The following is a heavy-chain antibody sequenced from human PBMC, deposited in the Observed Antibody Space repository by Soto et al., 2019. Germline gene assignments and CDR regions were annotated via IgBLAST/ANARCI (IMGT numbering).Heavy chain of an antibody. V-gene: IGHV3-23*01. D-gene: IGHD3-16*01. CDR1: GFTFSSYA. CDR2: ISGSGGST. Sequence: GGSLRLSCAASGFTFSSYAMSWVRQAPGKGLEWVSAISGSGGSTYYADSVKGRFTISRDNAKNTLYLQMNSLRAEDTAVYYCARAYYDYIFPYDYWGQGTPVTVSS. CDR3: ARAYYDYIFPYDY. J-gene: IGHJ4*02.